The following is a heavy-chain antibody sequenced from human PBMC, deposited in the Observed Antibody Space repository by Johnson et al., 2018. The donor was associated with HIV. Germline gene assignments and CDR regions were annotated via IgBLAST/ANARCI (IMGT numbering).Heavy chain of an antibody. CDR3: ARVGVSGYDLAAFDI. J-gene: IGHJ3*02. V-gene: IGHV3-23*04. Sequence: VQLVQSGGGVVQPGGSLRLSCAASGFTFSSYAMSWVRQAPGKGLEWVSAISGSGGSTYYADSVTGRFTISRDNSKNTLFLHMNSLRTEDTAIYYCARVGVSGYDLAAFDIWGRGTMVTVSS. D-gene: IGHD5-12*01. CDR1: GFTFSSYA. CDR2: ISGSGGST.